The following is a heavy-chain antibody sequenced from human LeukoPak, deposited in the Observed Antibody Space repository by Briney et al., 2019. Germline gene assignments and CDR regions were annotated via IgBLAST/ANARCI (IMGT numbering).Heavy chain of an antibody. J-gene: IGHJ4*02. V-gene: IGHV3-9*01. CDR1: GFTFDDYA. CDR2: ISWNSGTI. D-gene: IGHD2-21*02. CDR3: AKGRGKVTATTDRFDY. Sequence: GRSLRLSCAASGFTFDDYAMHWVRQAPGKGLDWVSGISWNSGTIGYADSVKGRFTISRDNAKNSLYLQMNSLRAEDTALYYCAKGRGKVTATTDRFDYWGQGTLVGVSS.